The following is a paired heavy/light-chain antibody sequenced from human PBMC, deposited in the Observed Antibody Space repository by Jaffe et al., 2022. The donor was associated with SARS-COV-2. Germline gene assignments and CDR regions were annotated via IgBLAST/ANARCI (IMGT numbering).Heavy chain of an antibody. J-gene: IGHJ4*02. CDR3: ARDLRTPYDSSGYSDY. Sequence: QVQLVESGGGLVKPGGSLRLSCAASGFTFSDYYMSWIRQAPGKGLEWVSYISSSGSTIYYADSVKGRFTISRDNAKNSLYLQMNSLRAEDTAVYYCARDLRTPYDSSGYSDYWGQGTLVTVSS. D-gene: IGHD3-22*01. V-gene: IGHV3-11*01. CDR1: GFTFSDYY. CDR2: ISSSGSTI.
Light chain of an antibody. CDR3: QQRSNWPWWT. Sequence: EIVLTQSPATLSLSPGERATLSCRASQSVSSYLAWYQQKPGQAPRLLIYDASNRATGIPARFSGSGSGTDFTLTISSLEPEDFAVYYCQQRSNWPWWTFGQGTKVEIK. J-gene: IGKJ1*01. V-gene: IGKV3-11*01. CDR2: DAS. CDR1: QSVSSY.